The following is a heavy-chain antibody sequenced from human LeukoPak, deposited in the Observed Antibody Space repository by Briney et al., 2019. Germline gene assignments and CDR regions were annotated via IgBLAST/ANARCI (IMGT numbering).Heavy chain of an antibody. CDR2: IYYTGNT. Sequence: SETLSLTCTVSGGSISSYYWSWIRQPPGKQLEWIGYIYYTGNTNYNPSLKGRVTILIDTSTNQFSLKLKSVTPADTAVYYCARSSPVGPAELDSWGQGTLVTVSS. CDR3: ARSSPVGPAELDS. V-gene: IGHV4-59*01. J-gene: IGHJ4*02. CDR1: GGSISSYY. D-gene: IGHD1-14*01.